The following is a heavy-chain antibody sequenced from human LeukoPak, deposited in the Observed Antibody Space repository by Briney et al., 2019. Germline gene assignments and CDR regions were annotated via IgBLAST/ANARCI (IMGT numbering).Heavy chain of an antibody. Sequence: PSETLSLTCTVSVGSISSYYWSWIRQPPGKGLEWIGYIYYSGSTNYNPSLKSRVTISVDTSKNQFSLKLSSVTAADTAVYYCARAMAVAGTIVHDYYYGMDVWGQGTTVTVSS. CDR1: VGSISSYY. D-gene: IGHD6-19*01. J-gene: IGHJ6*02. V-gene: IGHV4-59*01. CDR2: IYYSGST. CDR3: ARAMAVAGTIVHDYYYGMDV.